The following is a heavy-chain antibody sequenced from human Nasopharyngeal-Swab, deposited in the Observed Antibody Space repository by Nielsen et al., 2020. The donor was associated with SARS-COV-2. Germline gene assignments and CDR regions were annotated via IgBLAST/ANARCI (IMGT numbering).Heavy chain of an antibody. CDR1: GGSISSSSYY. CDR2: IYYSGST. J-gene: IGHJ4*02. CDR3: AGHVGGSYGRDFDY. D-gene: IGHD1-26*01. V-gene: IGHV4-39*01. Sequence: SETLSLTCTVSGGSISSSSYYWGWIRQPPGKGLEWIGSIYYSGSTYYNPSLKSRVTISVDTSKNQFSLKLSSVTAADTAVYYCAGHVGGSYGRDFDYWGQGTLVTVSS.